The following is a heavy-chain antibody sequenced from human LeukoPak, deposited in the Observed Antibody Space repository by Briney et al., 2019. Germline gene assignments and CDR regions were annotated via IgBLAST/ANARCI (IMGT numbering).Heavy chain of an antibody. D-gene: IGHD3-22*01. V-gene: IGHV3-74*01. CDR3: ARGGYYYDSSGPGY. Sequence: PGGSRRLSCAASGFTSSSYWMHWVRQAPGKGLVWVSRINTDGSSTSYADSVKGRFTISRDNAKNTLYLQMNSLRAEDTAVYYCARGGYYYDSSGPGYWGQGTLVTVSS. CDR2: INTDGSST. J-gene: IGHJ4*02. CDR1: GFTSSSYW.